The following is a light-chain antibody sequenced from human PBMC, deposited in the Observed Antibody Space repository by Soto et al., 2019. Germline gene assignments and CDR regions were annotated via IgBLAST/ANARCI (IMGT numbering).Light chain of an antibody. CDR3: QQYGSSPAIS. V-gene: IGKV3-20*01. Sequence: DIVLTQSPCTLSLSPGERATLSCRASQTISDNYLSCYQQKPGQSPSLLISGASIRAHGVSDRLSGSGSATAFTPTISSREQEDFGFYYCQQYGSSPAISFGPGTKVEIK. CDR2: GAS. CDR1: QTISDNY. J-gene: IGKJ3*01.